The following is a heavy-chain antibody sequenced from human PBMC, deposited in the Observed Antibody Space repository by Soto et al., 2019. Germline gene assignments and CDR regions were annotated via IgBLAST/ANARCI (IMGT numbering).Heavy chain of an antibody. CDR1: GYSFTSYW. CDR3: ASGRDGYNWRFDY. V-gene: IGHV5-51*01. D-gene: IGHD5-12*01. Sequence: GESLKISCNGSGYSFTSYWIGWVRQMPGKGLEWMGIIYPGDSGTRYSPSFQGQVTISADKSISTAYLQWSSLKASDTAMYYCASGRDGYNWRFDYWGQGTLVTVSS. CDR2: IYPGDSGT. J-gene: IGHJ4*02.